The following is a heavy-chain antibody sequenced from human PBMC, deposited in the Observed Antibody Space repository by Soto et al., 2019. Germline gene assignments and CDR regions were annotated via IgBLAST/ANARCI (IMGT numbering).Heavy chain of an antibody. CDR3: SKNNVAPAFVGFEY. CDR1: GFNFDNSY. CDR2: LYSGGKS. D-gene: IGHD2-2*01. Sequence: LRLSCAASGFNFDNSYMSWVRQAPGKGLEWVAILYSGGKSYYAESVRGRFTISRDISKNTLDLQMNRLTADDTAVYYCSKNNVAPAFVGFEYWGQGTLVTVSS. J-gene: IGHJ4*02. V-gene: IGHV3-53*01.